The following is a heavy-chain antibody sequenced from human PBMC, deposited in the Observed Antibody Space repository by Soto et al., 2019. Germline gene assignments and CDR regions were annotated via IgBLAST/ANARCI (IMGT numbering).Heavy chain of an antibody. CDR3: ARVRIQLWYPEPDDAFDI. J-gene: IGHJ3*02. Sequence: QVQLVESGGGVVQPGRSLRLSCAASGFTFSSYAMHWVRQAPGKGLEWVAVVSYDGSNKYYADSVKGRFTISRDNSKNTLYLQMNSLRAEDTAVYYCARVRIQLWYPEPDDAFDIWGQGTMVTVSS. CDR1: GFTFSSYA. V-gene: IGHV3-30-3*01. CDR2: VSYDGSNK. D-gene: IGHD5-18*01.